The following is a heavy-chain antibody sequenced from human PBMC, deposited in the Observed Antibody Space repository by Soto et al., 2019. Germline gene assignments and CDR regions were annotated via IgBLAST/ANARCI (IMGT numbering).Heavy chain of an antibody. CDR1: GFIFSSYS. Sequence: EVQLVESGGGLVKPGGSLRLSCAASGFIFSSYSMNWVRQAPGKGLEWVSSISPRSDYIYFADSMRGRFTISRDNAQNSLYLHMNNLRAEDTAVYHCARVSGTLERYSDLDYWGQGTRVNVS. V-gene: IGHV3-21*06. CDR2: ISPRSDYI. D-gene: IGHD3-10*01. CDR3: ARVSGTLERYSDLDY. J-gene: IGHJ4*02.